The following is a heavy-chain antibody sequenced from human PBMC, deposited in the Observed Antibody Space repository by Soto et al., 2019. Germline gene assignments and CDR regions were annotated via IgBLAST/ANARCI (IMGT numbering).Heavy chain of an antibody. CDR2: ISGSGGST. CDR3: AKGVLRFSHLYFDY. D-gene: IGHD3-3*01. J-gene: IGHJ4*02. CDR1: GFTFSSYA. V-gene: IGHV3-23*01. Sequence: LRLSCAASGFTFSSYAMSWVRQAPGKGLEWVSAISGSGGSTYYADSVKGRFTISRGNSKNTLYLQMNSLRAEDTAVYYCAKGVLRFSHLYFDYWGQGTLVTVSS.